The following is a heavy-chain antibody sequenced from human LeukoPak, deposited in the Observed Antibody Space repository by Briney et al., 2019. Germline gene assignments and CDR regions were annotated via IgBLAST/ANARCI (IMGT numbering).Heavy chain of an antibody. CDR3: AKDLREWELLQGSDAFDI. Sequence: GGSLRLSCAASGFTFSSYSMNWVRQAPGKGLEWVSSISSSSSYIYYADSVKGRFTISRDNSKNTLYLQMNSLRAEDTAVYYCAKDLREWELLQGSDAFDIWGQGTMVTVSS. J-gene: IGHJ3*02. CDR1: GFTFSSYS. CDR2: ISSSSSYI. D-gene: IGHD1-26*01. V-gene: IGHV3-21*04.